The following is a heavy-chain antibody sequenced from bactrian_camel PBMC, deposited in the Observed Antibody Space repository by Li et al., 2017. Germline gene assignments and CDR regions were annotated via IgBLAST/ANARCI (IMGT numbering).Heavy chain of an antibody. CDR2: IDMDGSKK. V-gene: IGHV3-2*01. Sequence: HVQLVESGGGLVQFGASLRLSCAASGFRFSSYHLSWVRQAPGKGLEWVSSIDMDGSKKYYTEFAMGRFTVSRNNTKNTFDLQMDSLKPEDTAVYYCVRDVSSYSWASFTYWGQGTQVTVS. CDR3: VRDVSSYSWASFTY. CDR1: GFRFSSYH. J-gene: IGHJ4*01. D-gene: IGHD1*01.